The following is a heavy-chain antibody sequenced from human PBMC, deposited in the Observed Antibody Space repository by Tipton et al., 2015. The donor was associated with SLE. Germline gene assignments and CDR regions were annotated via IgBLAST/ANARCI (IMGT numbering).Heavy chain of an antibody. CDR3: ATDRGKVPRAFDL. V-gene: IGHV3-15*01. D-gene: IGHD3-10*01. CDR1: GFTFSDAW. CDR2: IKAKIDGGTT. Sequence: GSLRLSCAASGFTFSDAWMSWVRQAPGKGLEWVGRIKAKIDGGTTHYFAPVQGRFTISRDDSINTVFVHMTSLTAEDTAMYYCATDRGKVPRAFDLWGQGTLVTVSS. J-gene: IGHJ3*01.